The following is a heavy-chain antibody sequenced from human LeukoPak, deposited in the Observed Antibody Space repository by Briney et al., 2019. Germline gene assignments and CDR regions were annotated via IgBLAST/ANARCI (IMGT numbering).Heavy chain of an antibody. CDR2: IRSKANSYAT. CDR3: TTRPEYYYYYMDV. CDR1: GFTFSGSA. V-gene: IGHV3-73*01. D-gene: IGHD1-14*01. J-gene: IGHJ6*03. Sequence: GGSLRLSCAASGFTFSGSAMHWVRQASGKGLEWVGRIRSKANSYATAYAASVKGRFTISRDDSKNTAYLQMNSLKTEDTAVYYRTTRPEYYYYYMDVWGKGTTVTVSS.